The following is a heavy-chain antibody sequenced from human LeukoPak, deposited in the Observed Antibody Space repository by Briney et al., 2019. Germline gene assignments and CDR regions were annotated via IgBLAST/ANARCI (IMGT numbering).Heavy chain of an antibody. CDR3: AELGITMIGGV. CDR2: ISSSGSTI. J-gene: IGHJ6*04. Sequence: PGGSLRLSCAASGFTFSSYEMNWVRQAPGKGLEWVSYISSSGSTIYYADSVKGRFTISRDNAKDSLYLQMNSLRAEDTAVYYCAELGITMIGGVWGKGTTVTVSS. V-gene: IGHV3-48*03. CDR1: GFTFSSYE. D-gene: IGHD3-10*02.